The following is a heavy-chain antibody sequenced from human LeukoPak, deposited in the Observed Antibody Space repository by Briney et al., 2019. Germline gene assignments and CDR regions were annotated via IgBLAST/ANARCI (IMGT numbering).Heavy chain of an antibody. Sequence: SVKVSCKASGGTFSSYAISWVRQAPGQGLEWMGGIIPIFGTANYAQKFQGRVTITTDESTSTAYMELSSLRSEDTAVYYCARQGFWYLNWFDPWGQGTLVTVSS. V-gene: IGHV1-69*05. J-gene: IGHJ5*02. CDR1: GGTFSSYA. CDR2: IIPIFGTA. CDR3: ARQGFWYLNWFDP. D-gene: IGHD6-13*01.